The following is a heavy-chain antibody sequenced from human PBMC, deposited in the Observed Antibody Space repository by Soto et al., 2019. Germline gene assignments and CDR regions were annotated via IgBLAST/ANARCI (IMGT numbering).Heavy chain of an antibody. D-gene: IGHD3-22*01. J-gene: IGHJ6*02. V-gene: IGHV1-69*13. CDR3: ARVGDSSGYYYYYYGMDV. CDR1: GGTFSSYA. Sequence: ASVKVSCRASGGTFSSYASSGVRQAPAQGLEWMGGIIPIFGTANYAQKFQGRVTITADESTSTAYMELSSLRSEDTAVYYCARVGDSSGYYYYYYGMDVWGQGTTVTVYS. CDR2: IIPIFGTA.